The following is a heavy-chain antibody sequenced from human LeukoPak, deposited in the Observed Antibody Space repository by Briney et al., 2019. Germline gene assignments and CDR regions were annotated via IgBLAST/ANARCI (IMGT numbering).Heavy chain of an antibody. D-gene: IGHD3-3*01. V-gene: IGHV1-2*04. CDR3: ARSRHYDFWSGYPDYGMDV. Sequence: GASVKVSCKASGYTFTGYYMHWVRQAPGQGPEWMGWINPNSGGTNYAQKFQGWFTMTRDTSISTAYMELSRLRSDDTAVYYCARSRHYDFWSGYPDYGMDVWGQGTTVTVSS. CDR2: INPNSGGT. J-gene: IGHJ6*02. CDR1: GYTFTGYY.